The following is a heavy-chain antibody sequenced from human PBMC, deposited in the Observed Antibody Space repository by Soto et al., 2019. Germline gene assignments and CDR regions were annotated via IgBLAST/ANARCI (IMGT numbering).Heavy chain of an antibody. CDR3: ARARGGIGVHYYGMDP. CDR1: GASISSGNYY. CDR2: IYYSEAT. Sequence: PSETLSLTCTVSGASISSGNYYWTWVRQPPGKGLEWIGYIYYSEATYYNPSLKSRLNISIDTSTDQFFLSLTSVTVADSAVYHCARARGGIGVHYYGMDPWGQGTTVTRLL. D-gene: IGHD3-16*02. V-gene: IGHV4-30-4*01. J-gene: IGHJ6*02.